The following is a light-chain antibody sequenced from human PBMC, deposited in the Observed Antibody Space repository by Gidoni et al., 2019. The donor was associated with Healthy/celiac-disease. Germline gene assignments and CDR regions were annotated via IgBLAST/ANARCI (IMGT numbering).Light chain of an antibody. CDR3: QQFNSYPPLT. CDR1: QGIRSA. V-gene: IGKV1-13*02. Sequence: AIQLTQSPSSLSASVGDRVTITCRASQGIRSALAWYQQKPGKAPKLLIYDASSLESGVPSRFSGSGSGTDFTLTISSRQPEDFATYYCQQFNSYPPLTFGGGTKVEIK. CDR2: DAS. J-gene: IGKJ4*01.